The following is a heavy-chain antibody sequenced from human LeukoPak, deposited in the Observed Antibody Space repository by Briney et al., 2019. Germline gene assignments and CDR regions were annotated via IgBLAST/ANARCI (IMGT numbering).Heavy chain of an antibody. V-gene: IGHV1-18*01. J-gene: IGHJ5*02. Sequence: ASVKVSCKASGYAYTTDGISWVRQAPGQGLEWMGWIDTYSGKTNYAQKFQGRVTMTSDTSTSTAYMELRSLRSDDTAVYYCARDRGIAEADSFDPWGQGTLVTVSS. CDR2: IDTYSGKT. CDR3: ARDRGIAEADSFDP. D-gene: IGHD6-13*01. CDR1: GYAYTTDG.